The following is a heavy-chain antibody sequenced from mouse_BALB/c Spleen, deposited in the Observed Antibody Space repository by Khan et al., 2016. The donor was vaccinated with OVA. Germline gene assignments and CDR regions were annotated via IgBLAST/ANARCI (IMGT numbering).Heavy chain of an antibody. V-gene: IGHV5-9-3*01. CDR3: ARSDGYYGRGAMDY. Sequence: EVELVESGGGLVKPGGSLKVSCAVSGFTLSRYAMSWVRQTPEKRLEWVATISSGGTYTYYPDSVKGRFTISRDNAENTLYLQMSSLRSEDTATYYCARSDGYYGRGAMDYWGQGTSVTVSS. D-gene: IGHD2-3*01. CDR1: GFTLSRYA. CDR2: ISSGGTYT. J-gene: IGHJ4*01.